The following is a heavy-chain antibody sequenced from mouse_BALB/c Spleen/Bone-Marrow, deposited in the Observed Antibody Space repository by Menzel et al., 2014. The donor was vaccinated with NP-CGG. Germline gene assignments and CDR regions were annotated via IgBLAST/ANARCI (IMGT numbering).Heavy chain of an antibody. J-gene: IGHJ4*01. CDR2: IDPANGNT. Sequence: VQLQQPGAELVKPGASVKLSCTASGFNIKDTYVHWVKQRPEQGLDWIGRIDPANGNTKYDPKFQGKATITADTSSNAAYLQLSSLTSEDTAVYYCAREDYGNSYAMDYWGQGTSVTVSS. CDR1: GFNIKDTY. D-gene: IGHD2-1*01. CDR3: AREDYGNSYAMDY. V-gene: IGHV14-3*02.